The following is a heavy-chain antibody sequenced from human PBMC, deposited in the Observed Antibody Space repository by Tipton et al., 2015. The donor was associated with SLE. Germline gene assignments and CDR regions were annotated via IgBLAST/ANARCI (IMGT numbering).Heavy chain of an antibody. D-gene: IGHD3-10*01. CDR3: ARDGTMVRGVGEYYGMDV. V-gene: IGHV4-59*11. J-gene: IGHJ6*02. Sequence: TLSLTCTVSGGSISSHYWSWIRQPPGKGLEWIGYIYYSGSTNYSPSLKSRVTISVDTSKNQFSLKLSSVTAADTAVYYCARDGTMVRGVGEYYGMDVWGQGTTVTVSS. CDR2: IYYSGST. CDR1: GGSISSHY.